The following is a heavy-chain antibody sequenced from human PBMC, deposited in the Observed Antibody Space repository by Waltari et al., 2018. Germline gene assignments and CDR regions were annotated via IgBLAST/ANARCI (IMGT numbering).Heavy chain of an antibody. D-gene: IGHD6-19*01. V-gene: IGHV4-38-2*01. CDR1: GYSISSGYY. CDR2: IYHSGSI. CDR3: ARSKPEQWLVPFDY. J-gene: IGHJ4*02. Sequence: QVQLQESGPGLVKPSETLSLTCAVSGYSISSGYYWGWIRQPPGKGLEWIGSIYHSGSIYYNPSLTSRVTISVDTSKNQCSLKLSSVTAADTAVYYCARSKPEQWLVPFDYWGQGTLFTVSS.